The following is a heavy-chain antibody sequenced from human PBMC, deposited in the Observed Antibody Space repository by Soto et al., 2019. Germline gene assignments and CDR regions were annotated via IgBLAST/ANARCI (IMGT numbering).Heavy chain of an antibody. Sequence: SETLSLTCTVSGGSISSGGYYWSWIRQHPGKGLEWIGYIFSSGSTYYNPSLKSRVTISVDTSKNQFSLKLSSVTAADTAVYFCARESSRGPMDVWGKGTTVTVSS. J-gene: IGHJ6*03. V-gene: IGHV4-31*03. D-gene: IGHD3-22*01. CDR3: ARESSRGPMDV. CDR1: GGSISSGGYY. CDR2: IFSSGST.